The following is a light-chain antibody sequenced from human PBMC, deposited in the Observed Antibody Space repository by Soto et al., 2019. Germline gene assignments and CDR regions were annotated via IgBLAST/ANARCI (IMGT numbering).Light chain of an antibody. J-gene: IGKJ1*01. V-gene: IGKV1-5*03. CDR3: QQYESGWT. Sequence: DIQISQSPSTLSASVGDRVTITCRASQNIRTWLAWYQQKPGKAPKLLIYKASSSESGVPSRFSGSGSGTDFTLTINSLQPDDGATYYCQQYESGWTFGQGTKVEIK. CDR1: QNIRTW. CDR2: KAS.